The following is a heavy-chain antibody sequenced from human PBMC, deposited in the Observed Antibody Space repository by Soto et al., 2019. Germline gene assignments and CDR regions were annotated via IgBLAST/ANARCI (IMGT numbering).Heavy chain of an antibody. V-gene: IGHV1-2*02. CDR2: INPNSGGT. J-gene: IGHJ4*02. CDR1: GYTFTGYY. Sequence: ASVKVSCKASGYTFTGYYMHWVRQAPGQGLEWMGWINPNSGGTNYAQKFQGRVTMTRDTSISTAYMELSRLRSDDTAVYYCARDRDLAVAGRFYFDYWGQGTLVTVSS. D-gene: IGHD6-19*01. CDR3: ARDRDLAVAGRFYFDY.